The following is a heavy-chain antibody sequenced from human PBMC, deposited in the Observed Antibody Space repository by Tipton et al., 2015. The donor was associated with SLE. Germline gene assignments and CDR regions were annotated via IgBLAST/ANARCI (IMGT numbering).Heavy chain of an antibody. CDR1: GYSISSGYY. V-gene: IGHV4-38-2*01. CDR2: INHSGST. D-gene: IGHD3-10*01. J-gene: IGHJ3*02. Sequence: TLSLTCAVSGYSISSGYYWGWIRQPPGKGLEWIGEINHSGSTNYNPSLKSRVTISVDTSKNQFSLKLSSVTAADTAVYYCARGLWFRESHGAFDIWGQGTMVTVSS. CDR3: ARGLWFRESHGAFDI.